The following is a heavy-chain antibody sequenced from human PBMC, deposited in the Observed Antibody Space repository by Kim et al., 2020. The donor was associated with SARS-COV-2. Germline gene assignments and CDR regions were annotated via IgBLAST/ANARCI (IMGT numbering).Heavy chain of an antibody. D-gene: IGHD5-18*01. Sequence: QKLQGRVTMTRDTSISTAYMELSRLRSDDTAVYYCARQRIQLWLGVGLDPWGQGTLVTVSS. V-gene: IGHV1-2*02. CDR3: ARQRIQLWLGVGLDP. J-gene: IGHJ5*02.